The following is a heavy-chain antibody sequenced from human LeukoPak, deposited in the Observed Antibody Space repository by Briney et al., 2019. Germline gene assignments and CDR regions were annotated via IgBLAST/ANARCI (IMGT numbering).Heavy chain of an antibody. Sequence: GASVKVSCKASGGTFSSYAISWVRQAPGQGLEWMGGIIPIFGTANYAQKFQGRVTITTDESTSTAYMELSSLRSEDTAVYYCARVIVTDYDFWSGYYSGYYYYYMDVWGKGTTVTVSS. D-gene: IGHD3-3*01. CDR3: ARVIVTDYDFWSGYYSGYYYYYMDV. J-gene: IGHJ6*03. V-gene: IGHV1-69*05. CDR1: GGTFSSYA. CDR2: IIPIFGTA.